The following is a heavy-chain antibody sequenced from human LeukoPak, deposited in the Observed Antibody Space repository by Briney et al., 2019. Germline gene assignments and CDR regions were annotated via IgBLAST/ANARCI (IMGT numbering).Heavy chain of an antibody. CDR3: AREYYDILTGSLDY. CDR1: GYRFTGYY. V-gene: IGHV1-2*02. J-gene: IGHJ4*02. D-gene: IGHD3-9*01. Sequence: ASVKVSCKASGYRFTGYYIHWVRQAPGQGLEWMGWINPHSGGTKFAQKFQGRVTMTRDTSIGTAYMEVSRLGSDDAAVYYCAREYYDILTGSLDYWGQGTLVTVSS. CDR2: INPHSGGT.